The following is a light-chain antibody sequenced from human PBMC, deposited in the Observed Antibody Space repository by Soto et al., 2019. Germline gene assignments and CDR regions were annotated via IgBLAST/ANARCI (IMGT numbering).Light chain of an antibody. V-gene: IGKV1-5*01. CDR1: QSVNNW. Sequence: DIQMTQSPSTLSASVGDRVTITCRASQSVNNWLAWYQQKPGKAPKLLIYDASSLGSGVPSRFSGSASGTEFTLTLSSLQPDDFATYYCQQYHSYPWTFGQGTKVEI. CDR2: DAS. J-gene: IGKJ1*01. CDR3: QQYHSYPWT.